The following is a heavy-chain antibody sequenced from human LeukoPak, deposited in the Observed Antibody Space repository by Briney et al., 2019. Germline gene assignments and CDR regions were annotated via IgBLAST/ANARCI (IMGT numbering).Heavy chain of an antibody. D-gene: IGHD3-22*01. J-gene: IGHJ5*02. CDR1: GFSLTTSGVG. CDR2: INWDDQK. CDR3: AHRRDSSGYQYRYWFAP. Sequence: SGPTLVKPTQTLTLTCTFSGFSLTTSGVGVGWIRQSPGKALEWLALINWDDQKVYSPSLQSRLSITKDTSKNQVVLTMTNVDPVDTATYYCAHRRDSSGYQYRYWFAPWGQGTLVTVSS. V-gene: IGHV2-5*02.